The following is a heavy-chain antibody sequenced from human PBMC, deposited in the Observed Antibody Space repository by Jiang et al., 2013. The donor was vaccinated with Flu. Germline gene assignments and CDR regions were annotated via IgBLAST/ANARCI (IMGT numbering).Heavy chain of an antibody. CDR1: FTFSSYS. V-gene: IGHV3-21*01. J-gene: IGHJ6*04. D-gene: IGHD5-18*01. Sequence: FTFSSYSMNWVRQAPGKGLEWVSSISSSSSYIYYADSVKGRFTISRDNAKNSLYLQMNSLRAEDTAVYYCARAGYSYGPLGVWGKGTTVTVSS. CDR2: ISSSSSYI. CDR3: ARAGYSYGPLGV.